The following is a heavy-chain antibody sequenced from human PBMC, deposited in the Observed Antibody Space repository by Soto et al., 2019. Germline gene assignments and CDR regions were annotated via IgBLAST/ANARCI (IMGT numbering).Heavy chain of an antibody. J-gene: IGHJ4*02. V-gene: IGHV4-59*01. D-gene: IGHD4-17*01. Sequence: SETLSLTCTVSDGSISSYYWSWIRQPPGKGLEWIGYIYYTGTTNYNPSLKSRVTISIDTSKNQFSLRLSSVTAADTAVYYCAREYGTAVTTFDYWGQGTLVTVSS. CDR1: DGSISSYY. CDR3: AREYGTAVTTFDY. CDR2: IYYTGTT.